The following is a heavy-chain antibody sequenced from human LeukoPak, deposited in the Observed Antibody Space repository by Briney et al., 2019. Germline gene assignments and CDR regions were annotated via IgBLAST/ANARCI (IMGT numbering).Heavy chain of an antibody. D-gene: IGHD1-14*01. CDR1: GGSISGSDYN. J-gene: IGHJ3*01. CDR2: AYYSKGT. CDR3: ATPSIREHAFDV. Sequence: PSETLSLTCTASGGSISGSDYNWGWFRQAPGKGLEWVGNAYYSKGTYYNPSLKSRLTITLDTSKNQFSLWLTSVTAADTAVYYCATPSIREHAFDVWGQGTTVTVSA. V-gene: IGHV4-39*07.